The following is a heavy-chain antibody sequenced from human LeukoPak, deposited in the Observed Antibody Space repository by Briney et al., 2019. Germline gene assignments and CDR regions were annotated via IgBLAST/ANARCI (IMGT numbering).Heavy chain of an antibody. CDR3: ARDQYSSSSGPFDI. D-gene: IGHD6-6*01. J-gene: IGHJ3*02. CDR2: IIPIFGTA. Sequence: ASVKVSCKASGGTFSSYAISWVRQAPGQGLEWMGGIIPIFGTANYAQKFQGRVTITADESTSTAYMELSSLRSEDTAVYYCARDQYSSSSGPFDIWGQGTMVTVSS. V-gene: IGHV1-69*13. CDR1: GGTFSSYA.